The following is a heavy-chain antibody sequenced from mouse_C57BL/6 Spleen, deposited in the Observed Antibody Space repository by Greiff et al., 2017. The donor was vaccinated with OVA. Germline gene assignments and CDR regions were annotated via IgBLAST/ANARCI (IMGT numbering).Heavy chain of an antibody. CDR2: IYPGSGNT. Sequence: VQLQQSGAELVRPGASVKLSCKASGYTFTDYYINWVKQRPGQGLEWIARIYPGSGNTYYNEKFKGKATLTAEKSSSTAYMQLSSLTSEDSAVYFCARVGKGRGYFDYWGQGTTLTVSS. V-gene: IGHV1-76*01. D-gene: IGHD3-3*01. CDR1: GYTFTDYY. J-gene: IGHJ2*01. CDR3: ARVGKGRGYFDY.